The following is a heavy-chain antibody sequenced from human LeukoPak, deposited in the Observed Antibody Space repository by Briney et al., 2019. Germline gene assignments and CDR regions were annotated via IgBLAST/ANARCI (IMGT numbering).Heavy chain of an antibody. Sequence: GESLKISCKGSGYSFISYWIGWVRQMPGKGLEWMGIIYPGDSDTKYSPSFQGQVTISADKSLSTAYLQWSSLKASDTAMYYCARQGDSAYDYFDYWGQGTLVTASS. D-gene: IGHD5-12*01. CDR3: ARQGDSAYDYFDY. CDR2: IYPGDSDT. CDR1: GYSFISYW. V-gene: IGHV5-51*01. J-gene: IGHJ4*02.